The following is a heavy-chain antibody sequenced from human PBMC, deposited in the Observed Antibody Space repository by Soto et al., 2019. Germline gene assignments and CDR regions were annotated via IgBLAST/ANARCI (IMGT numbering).Heavy chain of an antibody. J-gene: IGHJ4*02. CDR2: IYYSGST. D-gene: IGHD2-21*02. CDR1: GGSMSSYH. V-gene: IGHV4-59*01. CDR3: ARGGVGGNSLWYFDY. Sequence: QVQLQESGPGLVKPSETLSLSCTVSGGSMSSYHWSWIRQPPGKGLEWIGYIYYSGSTKYNPSLKSRVTILVDPSKNQSSLKLSNVTAADTAVYYCARGGVGGNSLWYFDYWGQGTLVTVSS.